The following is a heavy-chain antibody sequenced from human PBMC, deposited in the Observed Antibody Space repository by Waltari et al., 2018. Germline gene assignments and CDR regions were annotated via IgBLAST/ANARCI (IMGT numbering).Heavy chain of an antibody. CDR2: IRYDGSNK. D-gene: IGHD4-17*01. CDR3: AKGSTVTTIDYYYIDV. J-gene: IGHJ6*03. Sequence: QVQLVDSGGGEVQPGGSLRLSCAASGFAFRNYAMPWVRQAPGKGLEWVAFIRYDGSNKYYADSVKGRFTVSRDNSKNTLHLQMNSLRVEDTAVYYCAKGSTVTTIDYYYIDVWGKGTTVTVSS. CDR1: GFAFRNYA. V-gene: IGHV3-30*02.